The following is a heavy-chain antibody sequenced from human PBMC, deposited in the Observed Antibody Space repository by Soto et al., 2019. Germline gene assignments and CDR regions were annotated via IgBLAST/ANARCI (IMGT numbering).Heavy chain of an antibody. D-gene: IGHD2-15*01. CDR1: GYTFTSYV. J-gene: IGHJ4*02. Sequence: QVQLVQSGAEVKKPGASVKVSCKASGYTFTSYVISWVRQAPGQGLEWMGWISAYNGNTNYAQKLQGRVTMTTDTSPSKAYMELRSVRSDDTAVYYCARIWGYCSGGSCNVYYFDYWGQGTLVTVSS. V-gene: IGHV1-18*01. CDR2: ISAYNGNT. CDR3: ARIWGYCSGGSCNVYYFDY.